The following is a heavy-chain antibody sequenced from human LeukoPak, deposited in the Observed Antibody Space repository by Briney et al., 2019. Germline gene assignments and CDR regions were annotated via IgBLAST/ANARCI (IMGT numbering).Heavy chain of an antibody. CDR3: ARSQSQSGSYRYYFTY. J-gene: IGHJ4*02. CDR2: MYYSGNS. D-gene: IGHD1-26*01. Sequence: SETLSLTRSVSGVSVGSAGYYWTWIRQPPGKGLEWIGYMYYSGNSNYNPFLKSRVTMSLDPSKNRFSLELSSVTAADTAVYYCARSQSQSGSYRYYFTYWGQGTLVTVSS. V-gene: IGHV4-61*08. CDR1: GVSVGSAGYY.